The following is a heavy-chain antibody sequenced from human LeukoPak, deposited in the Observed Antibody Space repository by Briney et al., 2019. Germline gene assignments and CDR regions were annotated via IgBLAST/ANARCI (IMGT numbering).Heavy chain of an antibody. V-gene: IGHV3-21*01. CDR1: GFTFSSYS. D-gene: IGHD6-19*01. Sequence: PGGSLRLSCAASGFTFSSYSMNWVRQAPGKGLEWVSSISSSSSYIYYADSVKGRFTISRDNAKNTLYLQMNSLRAEDTAVYYCARDHIGGYSSGTLGYWGQGTLVTVSS. CDR2: ISSSSSYI. CDR3: ARDHIGGYSSGTLGY. J-gene: IGHJ4*02.